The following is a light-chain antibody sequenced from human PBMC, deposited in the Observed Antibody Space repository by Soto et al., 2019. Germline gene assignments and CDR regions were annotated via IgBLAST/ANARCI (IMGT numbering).Light chain of an antibody. J-gene: IGKJ1*01. CDR3: QQYNSYSAWP. V-gene: IGKV1-5*01. CDR1: QSISSW. CDR2: DAS. Sequence: DIQMTQSPSTLSASVGDRVTITCRASQSISSWLAWYQQKPGKAPKLLIYDASSLESGVPSRFSGSGSGTEFTLTISSLQPDDFATYYCQQYNSYSAWPFGQGTKVDNK.